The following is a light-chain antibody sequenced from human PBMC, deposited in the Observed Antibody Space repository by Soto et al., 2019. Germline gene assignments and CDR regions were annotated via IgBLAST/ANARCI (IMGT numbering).Light chain of an antibody. Sequence: DIQMTQSPSTLSASVRDRVTITCRASQTISSWLAWFQQRPGRAPKFLIYKASSLESGVPSRFSGSGSGTEFTLTISSLQPDDFATYYCHQYDSYSPWTFGQGTKVDI. V-gene: IGKV1-5*03. J-gene: IGKJ1*01. CDR2: KAS. CDR3: HQYDSYSPWT. CDR1: QTISSW.